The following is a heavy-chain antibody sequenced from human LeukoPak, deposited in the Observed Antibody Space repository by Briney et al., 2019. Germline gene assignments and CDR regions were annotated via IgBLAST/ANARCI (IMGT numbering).Heavy chain of an antibody. CDR1: GFTFSSYW. CDR3: ARVSRRYDFWSGYYAYYFDY. J-gene: IGHJ4*02. V-gene: IGHV3-74*01. Sequence: GGPLRLSCAASGFTFSSYWMHWVRQAPGKGLFWVSRINSDGSSTSYADSVKGRFTISRDNAKNTLYLQMNSLRAEDTAVYYCARVSRRYDFWSGYYAYYFDYWGQGTLVTVSS. CDR2: INSDGSST. D-gene: IGHD3-3*01.